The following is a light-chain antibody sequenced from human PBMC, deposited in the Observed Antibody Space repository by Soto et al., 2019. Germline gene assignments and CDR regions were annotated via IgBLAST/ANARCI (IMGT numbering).Light chain of an antibody. CDR1: QPIGSW. CDR3: QHYNSYPYT. CDR2: AAS. V-gene: IGKV1D-16*01. J-gene: IGKJ2*01. Sequence: DIQMTQSPSSLSASVGDRVTITCRAIQPIGSWLAWYQQKPEKAPKSLIYAASTLHSGVPSRFSGSGSETDYTLTISSLQPEDSATYYCQHYNSYPYTFGQGTKLEI.